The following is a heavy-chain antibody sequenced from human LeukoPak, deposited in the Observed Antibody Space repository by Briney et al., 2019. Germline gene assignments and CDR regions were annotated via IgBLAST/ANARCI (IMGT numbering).Heavy chain of an antibody. Sequence: SETLSLTXTVSGGSISSGDYYWSWISQPPGKGLEWIGYIYYSGSTYYNPSLKSQVTISMDTSKNQFSLNLNSVTAADTAVYYCARDRAGDSFDIWGQGTMVTVSS. J-gene: IGHJ3*02. CDR1: GGSISSGDYY. D-gene: IGHD7-27*01. V-gene: IGHV4-30-4*08. CDR2: IYYSGST. CDR3: ARDRAGDSFDI.